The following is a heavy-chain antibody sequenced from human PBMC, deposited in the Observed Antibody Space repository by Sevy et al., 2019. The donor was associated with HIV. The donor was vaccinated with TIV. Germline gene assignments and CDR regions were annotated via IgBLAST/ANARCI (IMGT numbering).Heavy chain of an antibody. CDR1: GFTFSSYA. J-gene: IGHJ4*02. Sequence: GGSLRLSCAASGFTFSSYAMSWVRQAPGKGLEWVSAISGSGNTYYADSVKGRFTISRDNPKNTLFLQMNSLRAEDTAVYYCAKDRSHIIMIRGVVIFDHWGQGTLVTVSS. CDR2: ISGSGNT. CDR3: AKDRSHIIMIRGVVIFDH. D-gene: IGHD3-10*01. V-gene: IGHV3-23*01.